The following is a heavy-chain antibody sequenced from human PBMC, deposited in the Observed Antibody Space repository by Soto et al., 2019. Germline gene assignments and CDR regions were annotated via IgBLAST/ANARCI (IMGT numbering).Heavy chain of an antibody. CDR2: IHYSGST. CDR3: ARDYDFWSGYYTYYYYGMDV. D-gene: IGHD3-3*01. CDR1: GGSVSSGSYY. V-gene: IGHV4-61*01. Sequence: SETLSLTCTVSGGSVSSGSYYWSWIRQPPGKGLEWIGYIHYSGSTNYNPSLKSRVTISVDTSKNQFSLKLSSVTAADTAVYYCARDYDFWSGYYTYYYYGMDVWGQGTTVTVSS. J-gene: IGHJ6*02.